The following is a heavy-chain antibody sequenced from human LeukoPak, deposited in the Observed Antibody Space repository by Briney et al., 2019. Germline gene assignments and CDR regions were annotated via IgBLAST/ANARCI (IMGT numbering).Heavy chain of an antibody. D-gene: IGHD3-10*01. CDR2: IIPIFGTA. CDR3: ALQWFGELLPPDY. CDR1: GGTFSSYA. V-gene: IGHV1-69*13. J-gene: IGHJ4*02. Sequence: ASVKVSCKASGGTFSSYAISWVRQAPGQGLEWMGGIIPIFGTANYAQKFQGRVTITADESTSTAYMELSSLRSEDTAVYYCALQWFGELLPPDYWGQGTLVTVSS.